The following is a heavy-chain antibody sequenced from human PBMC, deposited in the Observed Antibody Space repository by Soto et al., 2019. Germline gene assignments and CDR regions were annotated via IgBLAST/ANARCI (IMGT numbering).Heavy chain of an antibody. CDR2: MNPGSGKT. D-gene: IGHD1-1*01. Sequence: ASVKVSCKASGYTFINYDISWVRQATGQGLEWMGWMNPGSGKTGYANKFQGRVTMTRDASTSTAHLELSSLTSEDTAVYYCARMESSGTLNWFDPWGQGTPVTVSS. CDR1: GYTFINYD. CDR3: ARMESSGTLNWFDP. J-gene: IGHJ5*02. V-gene: IGHV1-8*02.